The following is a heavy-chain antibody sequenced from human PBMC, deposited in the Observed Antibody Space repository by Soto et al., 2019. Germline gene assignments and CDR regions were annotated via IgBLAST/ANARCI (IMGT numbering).Heavy chain of an antibody. D-gene: IGHD6-19*01. CDR3: TRGRWLVLTLLAFDI. CDR1: GFTFGDYA. V-gene: IGHV3-49*03. CDR2: IRSKAYGGTT. J-gene: IGHJ3*02. Sequence: PGGSLRLSCTASGFTFGDYAMSWFRQAPGKGLEWVGFIRSKAYGGTTEYAASVKGRFTISRDDSKSIAYLQMNSLKTEDTAVYYCTRGRWLVLTLLAFDIWGQGTMVTVSS.